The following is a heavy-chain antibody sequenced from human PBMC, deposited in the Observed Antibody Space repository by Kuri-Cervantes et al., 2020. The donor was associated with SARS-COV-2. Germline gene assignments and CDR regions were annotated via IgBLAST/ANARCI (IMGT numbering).Heavy chain of an antibody. Sequence: GESLKISCVASGFTFSAYTLNWVRQAPGKGLEWVSSITRSSVYISYADSLKGRFTISRDNAKNSLYLQMNSLRAEDTAVYYCARVVSLLYGDYYQDYFDYWGQGTLVTVSS. CDR3: ARVVSLLYGDYYQDYFDY. CDR2: ITRSSVYI. V-gene: IGHV3-21*01. CDR1: GFTFSAYT. J-gene: IGHJ4*02. D-gene: IGHD4-17*01.